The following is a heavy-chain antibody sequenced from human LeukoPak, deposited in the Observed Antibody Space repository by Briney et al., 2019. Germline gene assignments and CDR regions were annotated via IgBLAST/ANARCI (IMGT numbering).Heavy chain of an antibody. V-gene: IGHV4-34*01. CDR3: ATTPVNSSGWNEHVFDY. Sequence: SQTLSLTCAVYGGSFSGYYWSWIRQPPGKGLEWIGEINHSGSTNYNPSLKSRVTISVDTSKNQFSLKLSSVTAADTAVYYCATTPVNSSGWNEHVFDYWGQGTLVTVSS. CDR2: INHSGST. CDR1: GGSFSGYY. J-gene: IGHJ4*02. D-gene: IGHD6-19*01.